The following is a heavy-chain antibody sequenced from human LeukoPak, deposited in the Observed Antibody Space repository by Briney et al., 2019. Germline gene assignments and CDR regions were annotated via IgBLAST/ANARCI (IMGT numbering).Heavy chain of an antibody. CDR2: ISYDGSSK. CDR1: GFTFSSYV. J-gene: IGHJ4*02. V-gene: IGHV3-30-3*01. Sequence: GGSRRLSCAASGFTFSSYVMHWVRQAPGKGLEWVAVISYDGSSKYYADSVKGRFTISRDNAKNSLYLQMNSLRAEDTAVYYCARTRTYYYDSSGPSLDYWGQGTLVTVSS. D-gene: IGHD3-22*01. CDR3: ARTRTYYYDSSGPSLDY.